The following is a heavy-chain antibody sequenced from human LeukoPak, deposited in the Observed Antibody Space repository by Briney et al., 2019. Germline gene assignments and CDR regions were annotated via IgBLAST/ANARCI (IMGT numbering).Heavy chain of an antibody. D-gene: IGHD3-9*01. CDR1: GGSISSYY. CDR3: AREGVRYFGDFDY. CDR2: INHSGST. J-gene: IGHJ4*02. Sequence: SETLSLTCTVSGGSISSYYWSWIRQPPGKGLEWIGEINHSGSTNYNPSLKSRVTISVDTSKNQFSLKLSSVTAADTAVYYCAREGVRYFGDFDYWGQGTLVTVSS. V-gene: IGHV4-34*01.